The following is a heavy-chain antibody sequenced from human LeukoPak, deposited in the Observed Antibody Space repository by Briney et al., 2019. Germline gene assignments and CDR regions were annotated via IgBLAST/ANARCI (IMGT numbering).Heavy chain of an antibody. CDR1: GHTFTNYH. CDR2: VYATGGVA. CDR3: ATEAPRSYYFDY. J-gene: IGHJ4*02. Sequence: ASVKVSCKASGHTFTNYHIHWVRQAPGQGVEWMGAVYATGGVAINTQTFPVRVTMTRDTSTGTVYMELSSLRFEDTAIYSCATEAPRSYYFDYWGQGIQVTVSS. V-gene: IGHV1-46*01.